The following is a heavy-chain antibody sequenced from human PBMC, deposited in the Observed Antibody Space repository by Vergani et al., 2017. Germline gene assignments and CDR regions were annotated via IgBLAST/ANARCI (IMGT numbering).Heavy chain of an antibody. J-gene: IGHJ4*02. CDR3: ARDEAVFVGGTTGLNY. Sequence: QVQLVQSGAEVKKPGASVKVSCKASGYIFTSYVMHWVRQAPGQRLEWMGWINAGNGNTKYSQKFQGRVTITRDTSASTAYMELSSLRFEDTAVYYCARDEAVFVGGTTGLNYWGQGTLVTVSS. CDR2: INAGNGNT. V-gene: IGHV1-3*01. D-gene: IGHD4-17*01. CDR1: GYIFTSYV.